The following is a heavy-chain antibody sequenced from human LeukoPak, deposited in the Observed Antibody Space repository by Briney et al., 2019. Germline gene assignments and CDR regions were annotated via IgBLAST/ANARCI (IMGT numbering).Heavy chain of an antibody. V-gene: IGHV1-2*02. D-gene: IGHD5-12*01. Sequence: ASVKVSCKASGYTFTGYFVHWLRQAPGHGLEWMGWISPNGGGTDYAQRFQGGVTLTRDTSVTTAYMELSSLRSEDTAVYYCATGPRGYSGYAFDYWGQGTLVTVSS. CDR1: GYTFTGYF. CDR3: ATGPRGYSGYAFDY. J-gene: IGHJ4*02. CDR2: ISPNGGGT.